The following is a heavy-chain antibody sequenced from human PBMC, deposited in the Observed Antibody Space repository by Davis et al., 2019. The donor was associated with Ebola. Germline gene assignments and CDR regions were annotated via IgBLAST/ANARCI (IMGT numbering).Heavy chain of an antibody. CDR2: IKQDGSEK. V-gene: IGHV3-7*01. CDR3: ARGGYSYGSRASYYFDY. CDR1: GFTFSSYW. Sequence: PGGSLRLSCAASGFTFSSYWMSWVRQAPGKGLEWVANIKQDGSEKYYVDSVKGRFTISRDNAKNSLYLQMNSLRAEDTAVYYCARGGYSYGSRASYYFDYWGQGTLVTVSS. J-gene: IGHJ4*02. D-gene: IGHD5-18*01.